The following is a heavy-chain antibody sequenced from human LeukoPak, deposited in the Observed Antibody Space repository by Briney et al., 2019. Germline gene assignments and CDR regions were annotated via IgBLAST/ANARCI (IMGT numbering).Heavy chain of an antibody. D-gene: IGHD4-11*01. J-gene: IGHJ4*02. Sequence: PSETLSLTRAVYGGSSSVYYWSCIRHPPRKGLEWIGEINHSGSTNYNPSLKSRVTISVDTSKNQFSLKLNSLTAADAAVYYCARGSGNYGGFDYWGQGTLATVSS. CDR3: ARGSGNYGGFDY. CDR2: INHSGST. V-gene: IGHV4-34*01. CDR1: GGSSSVYY.